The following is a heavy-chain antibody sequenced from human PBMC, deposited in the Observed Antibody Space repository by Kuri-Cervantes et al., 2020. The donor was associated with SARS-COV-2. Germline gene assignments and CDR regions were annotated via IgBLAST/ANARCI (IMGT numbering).Heavy chain of an antibody. CDR2: IIPIFGTA. CDR1: GGTFSSYA. V-gene: IGHV1-69*13. CDR3: ARDEWELRVHSDYYYYYMDV. J-gene: IGHJ6*03. D-gene: IGHD1-26*01. Sequence: SVKVSCKASGGTFSSYAISWVRQAPGQGFEWMGGIIPIFGTANYAQKFQGRVTITADESTSTAYMELSSLRSEDTAVYCCARDEWELRVHSDYYYYYMDVWGKGTTVTVSS.